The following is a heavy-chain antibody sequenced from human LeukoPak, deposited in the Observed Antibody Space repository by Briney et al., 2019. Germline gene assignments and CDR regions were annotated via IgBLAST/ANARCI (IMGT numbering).Heavy chain of an antibody. Sequence: PSETLSLTCAVYGGSFSGYYWSWIRQPPGKGLEWIGEINHSGSTNYNPSLKSRVTISVDTSKNQFSLKPSSVTAADTAVYYCARGRGVVVPAAINYWGQGTLVTVSS. CDR1: GGSFSGYY. CDR3: ARGRGVVVPAAINY. V-gene: IGHV4-34*01. J-gene: IGHJ4*02. D-gene: IGHD2-2*01. CDR2: INHSGST.